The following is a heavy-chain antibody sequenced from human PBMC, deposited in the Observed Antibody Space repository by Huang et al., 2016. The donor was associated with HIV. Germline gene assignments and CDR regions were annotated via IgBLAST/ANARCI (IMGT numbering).Heavy chain of an antibody. CDR3: TREFTTSVQFFDL. J-gene: IGHJ4*02. CDR1: GFTFRAYT. Sequence: QVKLVESGGGVVQPGISLRLSCAASGFTFRAYTFHWVRQAPGKGLEWGAGSSYNGGKKFYADSVKGRFTISRDNAKNTVYLEVSSPRPEDSAVYYCTREFTTSVQFFDLWGQGTLVTVSS. CDR2: SSYNGGKK. V-gene: IGHV3-30*04. D-gene: IGHD4-4*01.